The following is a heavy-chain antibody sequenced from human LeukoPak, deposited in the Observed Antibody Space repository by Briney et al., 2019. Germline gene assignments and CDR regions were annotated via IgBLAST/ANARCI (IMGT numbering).Heavy chain of an antibody. CDR1: GGSFSGYY. D-gene: IGHD3-10*01. CDR3: ARHPTYYYGSGSYLPFDY. J-gene: IGHJ4*02. V-gene: IGHV4-34*01. Sequence: PSETLSLTCAVYGGSFSGYYWSWIRQPPGKGLEWIGEINHSGSTNYNPSLKSRVTISVDTSKNQFSLKLSSVTAADTAVYYCARHPTYYYGSGSYLPFDYWGQGTLVTVSS. CDR2: INHSGST.